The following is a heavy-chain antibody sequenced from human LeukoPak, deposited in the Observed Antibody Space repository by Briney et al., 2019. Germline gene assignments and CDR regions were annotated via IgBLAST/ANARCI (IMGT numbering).Heavy chain of an antibody. V-gene: IGHV1-3*01. Sequence: RASVKVSCKASGYTFTSYAMHWVRQAPGQRLEWMGWINAGSGNTKYSQNFQGRVTISRDTSTSTAYMELRSLRSDDTAVYYCARDMITFGGALFDYWGQGTLVTVSS. CDR1: GYTFTSYA. CDR2: INAGSGNT. D-gene: IGHD3-16*01. J-gene: IGHJ4*02. CDR3: ARDMITFGGALFDY.